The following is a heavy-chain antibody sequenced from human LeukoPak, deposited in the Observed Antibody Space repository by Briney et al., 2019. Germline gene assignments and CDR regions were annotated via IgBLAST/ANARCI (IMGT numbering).Heavy chain of an antibody. CDR1: GFTFSSYS. Sequence: GGSLRLSCAASGFTFSSYSMNWVRQAPGKGLEWVSYISSSSSTIYYADSVKGRFTISRDNAKNSLYLQMNSLRTEDTAVYYCARAEELYYDFWSGWYYFDYWGQGTLVTVSS. J-gene: IGHJ4*02. CDR2: ISSSSSTI. CDR3: ARAEELYYDFWSGWYYFDY. D-gene: IGHD3-3*01. V-gene: IGHV3-48*01.